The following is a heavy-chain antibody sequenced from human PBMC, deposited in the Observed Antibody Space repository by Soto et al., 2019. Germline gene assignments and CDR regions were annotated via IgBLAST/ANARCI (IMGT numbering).Heavy chain of an antibody. CDR3: TTDNPDVQLWLRWFDP. Sequence: EVQLVESGGGLVKPGGSLRLSCAASGFTFSNAWMSWVRQAPGKGLEWVGRIKSKTDGGTTDYAAPVKGRFTISRDDSKNTLYLQMNSLKTEDTAVYYCTTDNPDVQLWLRWFDPWGQGTLVTVSS. D-gene: IGHD5-18*01. V-gene: IGHV3-15*01. CDR1: GFTFSNAW. CDR2: IKSKTDGGTT. J-gene: IGHJ5*02.